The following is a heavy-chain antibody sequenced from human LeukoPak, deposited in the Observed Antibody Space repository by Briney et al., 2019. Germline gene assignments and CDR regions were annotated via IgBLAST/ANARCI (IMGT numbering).Heavy chain of an antibody. D-gene: IGHD3-10*01. J-gene: IGHJ4*02. CDR1: GGSISSGDYY. CDR3: ARSLWFGEFH. Sequence: SETLSLTCTVSGGSISSGDYYWSWIRQPPGKGLEWIGYIYYSGSTYYNPSLKSRVTISVDTSKNQFSLNLSSVTAADTAVYYCARSLWFGEFHWGQGTLVTVSS. CDR2: IYYSGST. V-gene: IGHV4-30-4*08.